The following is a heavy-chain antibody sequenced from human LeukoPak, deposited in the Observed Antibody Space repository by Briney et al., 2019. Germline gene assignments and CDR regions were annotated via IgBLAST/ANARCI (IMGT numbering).Heavy chain of an antibody. Sequence: GGSLRLSCAASGFSFNDCGMNWVRQAPGKGLEWVAHIWFDGSNKYYADSVKGRFTISRDNPKNTLYLQMNSLRADDTAVYYCSSLVDRGHWGQGTLVTVSS. CDR1: GFSFNDCG. CDR3: SSLVDRGH. D-gene: IGHD1-14*01. V-gene: IGHV3-33*01. J-gene: IGHJ4*02. CDR2: IWFDGSNK.